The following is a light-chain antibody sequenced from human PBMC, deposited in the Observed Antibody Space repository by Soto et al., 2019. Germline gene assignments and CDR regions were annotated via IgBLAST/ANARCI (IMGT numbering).Light chain of an antibody. J-gene: IGLJ1*01. CDR1: SSDIGDYKF. CDR3: SSHSSTTHYV. Sequence: QSALTQPVSVSGSPGQSITIPCTGTSSDIGDYKFVSWYQQYPGKAPKLIIYEVTTRPSGVSDRFSGSKSGNTASLTISGLLAEDEGYYFCSSHSSTTHYVFGTGTKLTVL. V-gene: IGLV2-14*01. CDR2: EVT.